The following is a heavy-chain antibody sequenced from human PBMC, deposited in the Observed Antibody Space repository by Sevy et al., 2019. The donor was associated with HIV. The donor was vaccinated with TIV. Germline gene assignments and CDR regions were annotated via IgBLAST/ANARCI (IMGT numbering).Heavy chain of an antibody. CDR3: AKGYGSGSPPDY. V-gene: IGHV3-23*01. CDR2: ISGSGGST. CDR1: GFIFNSYA. Sequence: GGSLRLSCAASGFIFNSYAMTWVRQAPGKGLEWVSGISGSGGSTYYADSVKGRFTISTDNSRNTLYLEMNSLRAEDTAVYYCAKGYGSGSPPDYWGQGTLVTVSS. D-gene: IGHD3-10*01. J-gene: IGHJ4*02.